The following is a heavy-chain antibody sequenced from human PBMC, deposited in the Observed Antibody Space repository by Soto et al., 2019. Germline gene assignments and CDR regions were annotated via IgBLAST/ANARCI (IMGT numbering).Heavy chain of an antibody. V-gene: IGHV3-9*01. CDR2: ITWNSGNI. CDR1: GFDFGEYA. J-gene: IGHJ4*02. D-gene: IGHD6-19*01. CDR3: AKDPLGGAVAVPFFDQ. Sequence: EVQLVESGGGLVQPGRSLRLSCTASGFDFGEYAMHWVRQAPGKGLEWVSGITWNSGNIGYAESVKGRFTISRDNANTSLFLKINSLRLEATAVYYGAKDPLGGAVAVPFFDQRGQGAQVTVSS.